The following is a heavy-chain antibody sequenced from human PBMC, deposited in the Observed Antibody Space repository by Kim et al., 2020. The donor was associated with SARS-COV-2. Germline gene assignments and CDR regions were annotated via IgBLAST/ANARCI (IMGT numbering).Heavy chain of an antibody. J-gene: IGHJ5*02. CDR2: TGGN. CDR3: ARHSPSYDP. V-gene: IGHV4-59*08. Sequence: TGGNQYNPPPKSQVTMAVDTSNNQLSLRLSSVTAADTAVYYCARHSPSYDPWGQGTLVTVSS.